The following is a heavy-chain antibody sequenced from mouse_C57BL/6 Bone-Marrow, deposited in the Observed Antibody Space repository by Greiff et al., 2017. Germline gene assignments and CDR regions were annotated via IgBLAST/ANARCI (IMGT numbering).Heavy chain of an antibody. J-gene: IGHJ2*01. CDR1: GFNIKDDY. V-gene: IGHV14-4*01. Sequence: DVKLQESGAELVRPGASVKLSCTASGFNIKDDYMHWVKQRPEQGLEWIGWIDPENGDTEYASKFQGKATITADTSSNTAYLQLSSLTSEATAVYYCTNPVVADFDFWGQGTTLTVSS. CDR2: IDPENGDT. D-gene: IGHD1-1*01. CDR3: TNPVVADFDF.